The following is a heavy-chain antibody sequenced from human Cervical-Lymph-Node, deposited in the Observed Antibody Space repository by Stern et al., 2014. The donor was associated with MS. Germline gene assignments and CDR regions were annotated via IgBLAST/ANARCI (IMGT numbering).Heavy chain of an antibody. V-gene: IGHV3-15*01. Sequence: EVQLVESGGGLVKPGGSMRLSCTSSGFNLTDAWMSWVRQAPGKGLELVGRIKSNTDGGAADFAAPVRGRFTFSRDESKNTLSLQMNSLKIEDTAIYYCTVTAGYHAYWGQGNLVTVSS. J-gene: IGHJ4*02. CDR3: TVTAGYHAY. D-gene: IGHD6-13*01. CDR1: GFNLTDAW. CDR2: IKSNTDGGAA.